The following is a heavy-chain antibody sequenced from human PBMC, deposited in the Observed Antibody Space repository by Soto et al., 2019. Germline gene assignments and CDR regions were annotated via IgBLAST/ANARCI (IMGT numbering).Heavy chain of an antibody. Sequence: WALRLSCAASGFTFSSYAMSWVRQAPGKGLEWVSAISGSGGSTYYADSAKGRFTISRDNSKNTLYLQMNSLRAEDTAVYYCATATDPRDGYYWGQGTMVTVYS. J-gene: IGHJ4*02. V-gene: IGHV3-23*01. CDR2: ISGSGGST. CDR3: ATATDPRDGYY. D-gene: IGHD5-12*01. CDR1: GFTFSSYA.